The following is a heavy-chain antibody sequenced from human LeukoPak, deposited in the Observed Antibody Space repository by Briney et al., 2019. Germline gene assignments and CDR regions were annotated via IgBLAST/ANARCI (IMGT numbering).Heavy chain of an antibody. J-gene: IGHJ5*02. CDR2: ISGGGGST. V-gene: IGHV3-23*01. CDR1: EFTFSNYA. CDR3: AKGSGINHYHWIDP. D-gene: IGHD1-14*01. Sequence: GGSLRLPCAASEFTFSNYAMNWVRQAPGKGLEWVSGISGGGGSTYYADSVKGRFTISRDNSKNTLYLQMDSLRAEDTALYYCAKGSGINHYHWIDPWGQGTLVTVSS.